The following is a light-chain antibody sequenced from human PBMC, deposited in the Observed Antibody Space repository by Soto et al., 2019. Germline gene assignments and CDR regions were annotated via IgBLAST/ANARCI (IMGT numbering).Light chain of an antibody. V-gene: IGLV2-14*03. CDR2: NVY. CDR1: SSDVGAYNF. CDR3: SSYTISRTYV. J-gene: IGLJ1*01. Sequence: QSALPQPASVSGSPGQSITISCTGTSSDVGAYNFVSWHQQHPGKAPKLIIYNVYDRPSGISYRFSGSKSGNTASLTISGLQGEDEADYYCSSYTISRTYVFGTGTKLTVL.